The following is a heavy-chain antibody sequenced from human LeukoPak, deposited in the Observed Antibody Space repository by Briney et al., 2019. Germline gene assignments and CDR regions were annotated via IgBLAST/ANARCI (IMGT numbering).Heavy chain of an antibody. CDR3: ARFDGYSSSWSYDY. CDR1: GFTFSSYD. J-gene: IGHJ4*02. CDR2: IGTAGDT. D-gene: IGHD6-13*01. V-gene: IGHV3-13*01. Sequence: GGSLRLSYAASGFTFSSYDMHWVRQATGKGLEWVSAIGTAGDTYYPGSVKGRFTISRENAKNSLYLQMNSLRAGDTAVYYCARFDGYSSSWSYDYWGQGTLVTVSS.